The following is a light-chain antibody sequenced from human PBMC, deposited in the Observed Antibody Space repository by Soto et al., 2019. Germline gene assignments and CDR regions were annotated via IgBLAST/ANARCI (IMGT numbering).Light chain of an antibody. J-gene: IGKJ4*01. Sequence: EIVLTQSPGTLSLSPGESGTLSCRAGQTLSSSSLAWYQQKPGQAPRLLIYGASNRASGIPDRFSGGGSRTDFTLTISRLEPEDFAVYYCHQYGSSPLTFGGGTKVEI. V-gene: IGKV3-20*01. CDR3: HQYGSSPLT. CDR2: GAS. CDR1: QTLSSSS.